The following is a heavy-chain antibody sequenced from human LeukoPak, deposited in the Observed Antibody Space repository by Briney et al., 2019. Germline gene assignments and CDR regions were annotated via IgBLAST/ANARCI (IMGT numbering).Heavy chain of an antibody. CDR3: AKNWGDYGNWFDP. Sequence: GGSLRLSCAASGFTFSSYWMHWVRQAPGKGLVWVSRINSDGSTTTYADSVKGRFTISRDNAKNTLYLQMNSLGAEDTAVYYCAKNWGDYGNWFDPWGQGTLVTVSS. J-gene: IGHJ5*02. V-gene: IGHV3-74*01. CDR2: INSDGSTT. D-gene: IGHD4-17*01. CDR1: GFTFSSYW.